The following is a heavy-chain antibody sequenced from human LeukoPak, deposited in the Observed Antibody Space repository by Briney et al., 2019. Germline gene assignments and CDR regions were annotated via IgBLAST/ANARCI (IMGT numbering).Heavy chain of an antibody. CDR3: ARDLSQSPGRGVGFDY. CDR1: GFTFSSYA. CDR2: ISGSGGST. D-gene: IGHD1-14*01. Sequence: GGSLRLSCAASGFTFSSYAMSWVRQAPGKGLEWVSAISGSGGSTYYADSVKGRFTISRDNSKNTLYLQMNSLRAEDTAVYYCARDLSQSPGRGVGFDYWGQGTLVTVSS. V-gene: IGHV3-23*01. J-gene: IGHJ4*02.